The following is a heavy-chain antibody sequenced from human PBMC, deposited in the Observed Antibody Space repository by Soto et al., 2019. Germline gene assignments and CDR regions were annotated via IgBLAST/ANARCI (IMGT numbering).Heavy chain of an antibody. CDR3: ARDSWGEVDEI. D-gene: IGHD7-27*01. Sequence: EVQLVESGGGLVKPGGSLRLSCSASGFSFSSYSMNWVRQAPGRGLEGISSISRSSAYIYYIDSVKGRFTISRDNAKNSLVLQMNSLTAADTAVYYCARDSWGEVDEIWGQGTMVTVSS. J-gene: IGHJ3*02. V-gene: IGHV3-21*01. CDR2: ISRSSAYI. CDR1: GFSFSSYS.